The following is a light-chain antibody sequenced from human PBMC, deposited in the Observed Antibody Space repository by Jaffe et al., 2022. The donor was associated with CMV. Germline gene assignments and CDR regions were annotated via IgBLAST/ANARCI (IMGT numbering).Light chain of an antibody. CDR2: AAS. J-gene: IGKJ2*01. Sequence: DIQMTQSPSSLSASVGDRVTITCRASQSISNYLNWYQQKPGRAPKLLIYAASTLQSGVPSSFSGSGSGTDFTLTISSLQPEDFATYYCQQSYSTPQTFGQGTKLEIK. V-gene: IGKV1-39*01. CDR1: QSISNY. CDR3: QQSYSTPQT.